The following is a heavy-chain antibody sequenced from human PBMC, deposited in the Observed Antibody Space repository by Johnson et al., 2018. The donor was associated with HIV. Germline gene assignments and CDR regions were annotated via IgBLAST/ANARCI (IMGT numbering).Heavy chain of an antibody. J-gene: IGHJ3*02. CDR1: GFTFSSYA. Sequence: QVQLVESGGGVVQPGRSLRLSCAASGFTFSSYAMHCVRQAPGKGLEWVAVISYDGSNKYYADSVKGRFTISRDNSKNTLYLQMNSLRAEDTAVYYCARVPNDAFDIWGQGTMVTVSS. CDR3: ARVPNDAFDI. CDR2: ISYDGSNK. V-gene: IGHV3-30*04.